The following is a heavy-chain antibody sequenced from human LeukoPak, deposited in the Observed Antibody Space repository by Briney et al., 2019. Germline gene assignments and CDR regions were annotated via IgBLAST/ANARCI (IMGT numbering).Heavy chain of an antibody. J-gene: IGHJ2*01. CDR3: ARLKLGAYFDL. CDR2: VYNSGDT. CDR1: GGSTSSDY. V-gene: IGHV4-59*08. Sequence: SETLSLTCTVSGGSTSSDYWSWTRQSPGKGLEWVGYVYNSGDTGKNPSLKSRVTILLDTSKNQCSLKLTSVSAADTAVYYCARLKLGAYFDLWGRGTLVTVSS. D-gene: IGHD3-16*01.